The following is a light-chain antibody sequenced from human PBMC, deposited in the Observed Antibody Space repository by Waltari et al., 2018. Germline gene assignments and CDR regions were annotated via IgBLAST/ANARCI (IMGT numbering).Light chain of an antibody. CDR2: DVT. Sequence: QSALTQPASVSGSPGQSIAISCTGTSDDVGGYNAVSWYQQHPGKAPKLIIYDVTNRPSGISNRFSGSKSGNTASLTISGLRAEDEADYYCQVWDATTDHWVFGGGTTLTAL. J-gene: IGLJ3*02. V-gene: IGLV2-14*01. CDR1: SDDVGGYNA. CDR3: QVWDATTDHWV.